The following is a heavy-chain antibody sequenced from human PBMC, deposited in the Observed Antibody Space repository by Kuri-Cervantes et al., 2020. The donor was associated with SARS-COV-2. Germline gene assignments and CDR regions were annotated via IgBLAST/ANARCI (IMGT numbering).Heavy chain of an antibody. CDR1: GGTFTSYA. J-gene: IGHJ1*01. CDR2: IIPIFGTT. Sequence: SVKVSCKASGGTFTSYAISWVRQAPGQGLEWMGRIIPIFGTTNYARKFQGSVTITADESPSTAYMELSSLRSEDTAVYYSASPEGSAWYPASFQHWGQVTLVTVSS. D-gene: IGHD6-19*01. V-gene: IGHV1-69*13. CDR3: ASPEGSAWYPASFQH.